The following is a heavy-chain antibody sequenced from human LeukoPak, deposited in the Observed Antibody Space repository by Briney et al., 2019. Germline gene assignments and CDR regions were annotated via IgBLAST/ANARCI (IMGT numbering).Heavy chain of an antibody. CDR1: VYTLTSYG. V-gene: IGHV1-18*01. CDR3: ARIVVVPAASIYYGMDV. CDR2: ISAYNCNT. Sequence: ASVKVSCKASVYTLTSYGITWVRQALGQGLEWMGCISAYNCNTNYAQKFQGRVTITTDTSTSTAYMELRSLRSDDTAVYYCARIVVVPAASIYYGMDVWGQATTVTVSS. J-gene: IGHJ6*02. D-gene: IGHD2-2*01.